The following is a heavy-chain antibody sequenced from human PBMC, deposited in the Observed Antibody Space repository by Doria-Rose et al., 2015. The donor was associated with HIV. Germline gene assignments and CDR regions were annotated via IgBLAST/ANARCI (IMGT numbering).Heavy chain of an antibody. CDR3: ARIKSSRWYHKYYFDF. CDR2: IFSDDER. J-gene: IGHJ4*02. Sequence: VTLKESGPVLVKPTETLTLTCTVSGVSLSSPGMGVSWIRQPPGKALEWLANIFSDDERSYKTSLKSRLTISSGTSKSQVVLTMTDMGPVDTATYYCARIKSSRWYHKYYFDFWGQGTLVIVSA. D-gene: IGHD6-13*01. V-gene: IGHV2-26*01. CDR1: GVSLSSPGMG.